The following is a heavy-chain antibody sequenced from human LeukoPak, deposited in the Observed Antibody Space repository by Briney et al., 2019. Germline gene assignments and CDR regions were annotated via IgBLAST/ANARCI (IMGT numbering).Heavy chain of an antibody. J-gene: IGHJ4*02. V-gene: IGHV3-7*01. CDR2: INEDGRHK. D-gene: IGHD3-22*01. CDR3: AGDPPHRFTMIEKDS. Sequence: PGGSLRLSCTASGFSFTTYWMAWVRQAPGKGLEWVANINEDGRHKNYLDSVKGGFTISRDNTKNSVYLQMNSLRAEDTAVYYCAGDPPHRFTMIEKDSWGQGILVTVSS. CDR1: GFSFTTYW.